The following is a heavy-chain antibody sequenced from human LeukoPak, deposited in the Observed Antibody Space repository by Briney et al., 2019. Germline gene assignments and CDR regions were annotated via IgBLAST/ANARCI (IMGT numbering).Heavy chain of an antibody. CDR2: IYSGGST. V-gene: IGHV3-66*01. Sequence: GGSLRLSCAASGFTVSSNYMSWVRQAPGKGLEWVSVIYSGGSTYYADSVKGRFTISRDNSKNTLYLQMNSLRAEDTAVYYCAKGPTVITKSYFDYWGQGTLVTVSS. D-gene: IGHD4-23*01. CDR1: GFTVSSNY. J-gene: IGHJ4*02. CDR3: AKGPTVITKSYFDY.